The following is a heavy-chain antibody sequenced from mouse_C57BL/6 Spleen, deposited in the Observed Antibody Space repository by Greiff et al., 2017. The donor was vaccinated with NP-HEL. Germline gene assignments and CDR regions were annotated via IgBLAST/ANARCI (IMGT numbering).Heavy chain of an antibody. CDR1: GFTFSDYG. CDR2: ISSGSSTI. CDR3: AKIYYYGSGWYFDV. Sequence: EVKLVESGGGLVKPGGSLKLSCAASGFTFSDYGMHWVRQAPEKGLEWVAYISSGSSTIYYADTVKGRFTISRDNAKNTLFLQMTSLRSEDTAMYYCAKIYYYGSGWYFDVWGTGTTVTVSS. V-gene: IGHV5-17*01. D-gene: IGHD1-1*01. J-gene: IGHJ1*03.